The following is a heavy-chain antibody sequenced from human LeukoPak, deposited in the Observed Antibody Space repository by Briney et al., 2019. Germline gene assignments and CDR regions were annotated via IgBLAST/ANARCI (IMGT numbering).Heavy chain of an antibody. V-gene: IGHV1-46*01. CDR1: GYTFTGCY. CDR2: INPSGGST. Sequence: GASVKVSCKASGYTFTGCYMHWVRQAPGQGLEWMGRINPSGGSTSYAQKFQGRVTMARDTSTSTVYMELSSLRSEDTAVYYCARGSTNYYYGMDVWGQGTTVTVSS. CDR3: ARGSTNYYYGMDV. J-gene: IGHJ6*02. D-gene: IGHD2-2*01.